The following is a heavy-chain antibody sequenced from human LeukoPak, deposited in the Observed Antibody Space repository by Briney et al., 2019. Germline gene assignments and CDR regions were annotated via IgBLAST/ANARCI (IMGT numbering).Heavy chain of an antibody. CDR2: ISSSSSYI. CDR1: GFTFGSYS. V-gene: IGHV3-21*01. CDR3: ARGEMGYDILTGYYQRYFDY. J-gene: IGHJ4*02. Sequence: GGSLRLSCAASGFTFGSYSMNWVRQAPGKGLEWVSSISSSSSYIYYADSVKGRFTISRDNAKNSLYLQMNSLRAEDTAVYYCARGEMGYDILTGYYQRYFDYWGQRTLVTVSS. D-gene: IGHD3-9*01.